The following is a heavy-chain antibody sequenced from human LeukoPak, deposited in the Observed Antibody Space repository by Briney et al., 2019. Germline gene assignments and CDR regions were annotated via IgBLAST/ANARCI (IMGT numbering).Heavy chain of an antibody. J-gene: IGHJ6*02. CDR1: GYTFTSYD. D-gene: IGHD1-26*01. CDR3: ARMGAMGDYYYYYGMDV. Sequence: GASVKVSCKASGYTFTSYDINWVRQATGQGLEWMGWMNPNSGNTGYAQKLQGRVTMTTDTSTSTAYMELRSLRSDDTAVYYCARMGAMGDYYYYYGMDVWGQGTTVTVSS. CDR2: MNPNSGNT. V-gene: IGHV1-8*01.